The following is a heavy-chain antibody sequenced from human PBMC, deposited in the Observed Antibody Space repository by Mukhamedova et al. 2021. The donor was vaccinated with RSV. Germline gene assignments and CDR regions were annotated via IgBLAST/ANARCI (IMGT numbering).Heavy chain of an antibody. J-gene: IGHJ4*02. CDR3: ARTRELYGSWSSHLDY. CDR2: IYYSGST. Sequence: QPPGKGLEWIGYIYYSGSTNYNPSLKSRVTISVDTSKNQFSLKLSSVTAADTAVYYCARTRELYGSWSSHLDYWGQGTLVTVSS. V-gene: IGHV4-59*01. D-gene: IGHD3-10*01.